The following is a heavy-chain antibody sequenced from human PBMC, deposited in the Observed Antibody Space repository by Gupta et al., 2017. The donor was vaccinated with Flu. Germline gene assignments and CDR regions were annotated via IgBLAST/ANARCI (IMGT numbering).Heavy chain of an antibody. J-gene: IGHJ4*02. Sequence: YTFTGYYLHWVRQAPGQGLEWMGWIYPNTGGTNYAQKFQGRVTMTRDTSITTVYMELSRLRSDDTAVYDCASISGSYRNDYWGQGTLVTVSS. CDR3: ASISGSYRNDY. CDR1: YTFTGYY. CDR2: IYPNTGGT. V-gene: IGHV1-2*02. D-gene: IGHD1-26*01.